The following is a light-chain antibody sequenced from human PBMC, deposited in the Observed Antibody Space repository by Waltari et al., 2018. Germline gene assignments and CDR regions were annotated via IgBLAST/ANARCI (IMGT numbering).Light chain of an antibody. V-gene: IGKV3-20*01. J-gene: IGKJ2*01. CDR1: LLVSGTF. CDR3: QLYGSSGGYT. Sequence: IVLTQSPGTLSLSPGEGATLPCRANLLVSGTFLAWYQQRHGQAPRLLIYDASNRAAGIPGRFSGSESGTEFTFTIDSLEPEDFAVYFCQLYGSSGGYTFGQGTRLEI. CDR2: DAS.